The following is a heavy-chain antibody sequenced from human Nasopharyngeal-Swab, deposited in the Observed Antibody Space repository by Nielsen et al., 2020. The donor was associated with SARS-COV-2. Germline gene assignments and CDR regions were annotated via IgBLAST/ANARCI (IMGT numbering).Heavy chain of an antibody. D-gene: IGHD2-2*01. V-gene: IGHV4-34*01. J-gene: IGHJ6*02. Sequence: WIRQPPGKGLEWLGEINHSGSTNYNPSLKSRVTISVDTSKNQFSLKLSSVTAADTAVYYCARGRGGYCSSISCYGGRGMDVWGQGTTVTVSS. CDR3: ARGRGGYCSSISCYGGRGMDV. CDR2: INHSGST.